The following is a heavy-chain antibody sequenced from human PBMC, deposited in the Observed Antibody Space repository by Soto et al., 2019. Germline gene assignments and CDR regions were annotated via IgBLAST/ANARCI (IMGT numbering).Heavy chain of an antibody. V-gene: IGHV1-69*06. CDR1: GGPFSSYA. CDR2: IPPMFGAP. CDR3: ARVFTGGGFDP. J-gene: IGHJ5*02. D-gene: IGHD1-26*01. Sequence: QVQLVQSGAEVKKPGSSVKVSCTASGGPFSSYAINWVRQAPGQGLEWMGVIPPMFGAPHYAENFKGRITITADKSTNTACMELSSLASGDTAVYFCARVFTGGGFDPWGQGTLVTVSS.